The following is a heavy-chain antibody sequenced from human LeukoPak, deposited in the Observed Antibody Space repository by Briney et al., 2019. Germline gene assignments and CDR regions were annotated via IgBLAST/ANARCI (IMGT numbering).Heavy chain of an antibody. J-gene: IGHJ4*02. CDR2: INPSGGST. D-gene: IGHD1-26*01. CDR1: GYTFTSNY. V-gene: IGHV1-46*01. Sequence: GASVTVSCKASGYTFTSNYMLWVRQAPGQGLEWMGIINPSGGSTSYAQKFQGRVTMTRDTSTSTVYMELSSLRSEDTAVYYCARVGGNYPINWGQGSLVTVSS. CDR3: ARVGGNYPIN.